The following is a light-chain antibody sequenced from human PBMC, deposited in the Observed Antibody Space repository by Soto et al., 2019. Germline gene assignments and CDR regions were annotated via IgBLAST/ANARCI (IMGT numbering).Light chain of an antibody. J-gene: IGKJ1*01. CDR3: QQYNNWPRT. CDR1: QSVSSN. CDR2: GAT. Sequence: EIVLTQSPGTLSLSPGERASLSSRASQSVSSNYLAWFQQKPGQAPRLLIHGATTRATGIPARFSGSGSGTEFTLTISSLQSEDFAVYYCQQYNNWPRTFGQGTKVDIK. V-gene: IGKV3-15*01.